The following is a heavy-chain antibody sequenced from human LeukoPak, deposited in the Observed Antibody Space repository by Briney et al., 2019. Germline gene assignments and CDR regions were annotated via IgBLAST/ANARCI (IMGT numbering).Heavy chain of an antibody. D-gene: IGHD2/OR15-2a*01. Sequence: SQTLSLTCTVSGGSISSGDYYWSWIRQPPGKGLEWIGYIYYSGSTYYNPSLKSRVTISVATSKNQFSLKLSPVTAADTAVYYCVRDGMTFHNWFDPWGQGTLVTVSS. V-gene: IGHV4-30-4*01. CDR3: VRDGMTFHNWFDP. J-gene: IGHJ5*02. CDR1: GGSISSGDYY. CDR2: IYYSGST.